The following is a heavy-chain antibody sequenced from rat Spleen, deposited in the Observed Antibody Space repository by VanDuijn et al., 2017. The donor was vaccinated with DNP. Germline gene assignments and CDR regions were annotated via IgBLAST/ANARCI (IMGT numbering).Heavy chain of an antibody. CDR3: ARHDHYGNYHFYAMDA. CDR1: GFIFSNYY. J-gene: IGHJ4*01. CDR2: IGPGGGNT. D-gene: IGHD1-12*03. V-gene: IGHV5-25*01. Sequence: EVQLVESGGGLVQPRGSMKLSCSASGFIFSNYYMAWVRQAPTKGLEWVASIGPGGGNTYYRDSVKGRFTISRDDAKSTLYLQMDSLRSEDTATYFCARHDHYGNYHFYAMDAWGQGTSVTVSS.